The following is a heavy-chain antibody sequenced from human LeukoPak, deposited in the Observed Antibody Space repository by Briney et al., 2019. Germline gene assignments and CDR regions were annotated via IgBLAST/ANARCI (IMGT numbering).Heavy chain of an antibody. Sequence: SETLSLTCTVSGGSISSYYWSWIRQPPGKGLEWIGYIYYSGSTNYNPSLKSRVTISVDTSKNQFSLKLSSVTAADTAVYYCAGETPMNTIFGVVKGSWFDPWGQGTLVTVSS. CDR2: IYYSGST. V-gene: IGHV4-59*01. CDR1: GGSISSYY. J-gene: IGHJ5*02. CDR3: AGETPMNTIFGVVKGSWFDP. D-gene: IGHD3-3*01.